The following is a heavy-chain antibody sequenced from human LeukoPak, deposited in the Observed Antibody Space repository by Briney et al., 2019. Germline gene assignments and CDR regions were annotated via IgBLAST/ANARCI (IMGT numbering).Heavy chain of an antibody. J-gene: IGHJ4*02. CDR3: VKDLISGDYGDYGFSFDY. CDR2: VSGNGGST. Sequence: PGGSLRLSCAASGFTFSSYAMSWVRQAPGKGLEGVSTVSGNGGSTYYTDSVKGRFTISRDNSKNTLYLHMNSLRAEDTAVYYCVKDLISGDYGDYGFSFDYWGQGTLVTVSS. V-gene: IGHV3-23*01. CDR1: GFTFSSYA. D-gene: IGHD4-17*01.